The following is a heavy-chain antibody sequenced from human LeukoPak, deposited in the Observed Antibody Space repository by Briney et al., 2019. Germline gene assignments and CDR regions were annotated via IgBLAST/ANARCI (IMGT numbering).Heavy chain of an antibody. CDR1: GYNFATYW. CDR3: ARQSRTGTSNDGFDI. Sequence: GESLKISCDGSGYNFATYWIGWVRQMPGKGLEWMGIIYPGDSDTRYSPSFQGQVTISTDKSVESVDTAYLQWGSLKASDTAMYYCARQSRTGTSNDGFDIWGQGTMVTVSS. D-gene: IGHD1-1*01. CDR2: IYPGDSDT. V-gene: IGHV5-51*01. J-gene: IGHJ3*02.